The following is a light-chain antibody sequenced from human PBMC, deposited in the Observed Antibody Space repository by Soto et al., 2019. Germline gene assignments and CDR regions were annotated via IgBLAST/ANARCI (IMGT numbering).Light chain of an antibody. CDR2: RAS. V-gene: IGKV3-20*01. CDR3: QQYGSSPLT. Sequence: IVLTQSPATLSLSPGERAALSCRASQSISTLLAWYQQKPGQAPKVLSYRASIRATGIPDRVTGSGSGTDFTLTISRLEPEDFEVYYCQQYGSSPLTFGGGTKVDIK. J-gene: IGKJ4*01. CDR1: QSISTL.